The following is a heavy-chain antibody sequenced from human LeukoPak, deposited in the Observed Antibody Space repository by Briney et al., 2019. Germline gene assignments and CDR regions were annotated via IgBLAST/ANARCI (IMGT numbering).Heavy chain of an antibody. CDR1: GLTFINFG. V-gene: IGHV3-23*01. CDR2: ISGSAVIT. D-gene: IGHD1-26*01. CDR3: AKAISVGATTDAAD. Sequence: PGGSLRLSCAASGLTFINFGMTWVRQAPGKGLEWVSAISGSAVITFYADSVKGRFTISRDNSKNTLYLQMNSLRAEDTAVYYCAKAISVGATTDAADWGQGTLVTVSS. J-gene: IGHJ4*02.